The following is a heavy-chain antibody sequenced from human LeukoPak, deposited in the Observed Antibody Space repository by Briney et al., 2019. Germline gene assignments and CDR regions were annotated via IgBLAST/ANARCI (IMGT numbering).Heavy chain of an antibody. J-gene: IGHJ4*02. CDR3: ARKGVTMITYYFDY. Sequence: PSETLSLTCTVSGGSISNYYWSWIRQPAGKGLEWIGLIYTSGSTNYNPSLKSRVTMSVDTSKKQFSLKLSSVTAADTAVYYCARKGVTMITYYFDYWGQGTLVTVSS. CDR2: IYTSGST. D-gene: IGHD3-22*01. CDR1: GGSISNYY. V-gene: IGHV4-4*07.